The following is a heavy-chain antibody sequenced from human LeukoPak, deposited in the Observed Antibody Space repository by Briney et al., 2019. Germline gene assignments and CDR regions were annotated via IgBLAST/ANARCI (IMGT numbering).Heavy chain of an antibody. Sequence: SETLSLTCTVSGGSISSSSYYWGWIRQPPGKGLEWIGSIYYSGSTYYNPSLKSRVTISVDTSKNQFSLKLSSVTAADTAVYYCARVRYYYGSGSYFYWGQGTLVTVSS. CDR1: GGSISSSSYY. D-gene: IGHD3-10*01. CDR2: IYYSGST. J-gene: IGHJ4*02. CDR3: ARVRYYYGSGSYFY. V-gene: IGHV4-39*07.